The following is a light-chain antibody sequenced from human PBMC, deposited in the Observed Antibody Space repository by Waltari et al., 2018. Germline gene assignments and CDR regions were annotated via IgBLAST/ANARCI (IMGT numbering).Light chain of an antibody. CDR3: QQYDTSPWT. CDR2: GAS. J-gene: IGKJ1*01. CDR1: QTISSSY. V-gene: IGKV3-20*01. Sequence: EIVLTQSPGTLSLSPGERATLSCRASQTISSSYLAWYRQNPGQAPRLLIYGASSRAAGVPDRFSGSGSGTDFTLTISGLEPEDSAVYYCQQYDTSPWTFGQGTKVEIK.